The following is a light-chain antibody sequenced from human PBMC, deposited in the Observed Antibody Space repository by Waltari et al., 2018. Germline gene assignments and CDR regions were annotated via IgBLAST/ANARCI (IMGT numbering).Light chain of an antibody. Sequence: QSALTQPPSASGSPGQSVTISCTGNDDDIGGYEYVSWYQQHPGKAPKVLIYEVTKRPSGVPDRFSGSKSGNTASLTVSGLQAEDEADYYCSSYAGRNIVIFGGGTKLTVL. CDR3: SSYAGRNIVI. J-gene: IGLJ2*01. CDR2: EVT. V-gene: IGLV2-8*01. CDR1: DDDIGGYEY.